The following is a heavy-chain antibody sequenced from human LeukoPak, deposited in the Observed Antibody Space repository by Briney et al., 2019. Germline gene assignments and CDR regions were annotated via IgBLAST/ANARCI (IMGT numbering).Heavy chain of an antibody. D-gene: IGHD1-1*01. J-gene: IGHJ4*02. Sequence: ASVKVSCKVSGYTLTELSMHWVRQAPGKGLEWMGGFDPEDGETIYAQKFQGRVTITTDESTSTAYMELSSLRSEDTAVYYCARGNLERGYFDYWGQGTLVTVSS. CDR3: ARGNLERGYFDY. CDR1: GYTLTELS. CDR2: FDPEDGET. V-gene: IGHV1-24*01.